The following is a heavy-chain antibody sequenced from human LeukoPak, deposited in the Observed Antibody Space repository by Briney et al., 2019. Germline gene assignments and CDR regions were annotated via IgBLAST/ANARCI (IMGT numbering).Heavy chain of an antibody. Sequence: GRSLRLSCAASGFTFSDYYMSWIRQAPGKGLEWVSYISSSGSTIYYADSVKGRFTISRDNAKNSLYLQMNSLRAEDTAVYYCATAYSSGWYGAEYFQHWGQGTLVTVSS. V-gene: IGHV3-11*01. D-gene: IGHD6-19*01. J-gene: IGHJ1*01. CDR1: GFTFSDYY. CDR3: ATAYSSGWYGAEYFQH. CDR2: ISSSGSTI.